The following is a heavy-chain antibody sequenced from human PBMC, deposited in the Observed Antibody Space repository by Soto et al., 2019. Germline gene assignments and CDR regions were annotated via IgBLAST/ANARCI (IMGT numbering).Heavy chain of an antibody. CDR1: GFTFTSAW. Sequence: PGGSLRLSCAASGFTFTSAWMNWVRQAPGKGLEWVGRIKSKADGGTTDYAAPVTGRFTISRDDSKPTLYLQMNSLKTEDTAVYYCVTQVRGLWTLRNCRGQGSLIIVSS. J-gene: IGHJ4*02. V-gene: IGHV3-15*01. CDR2: IKSKADGGTT. CDR3: VTQVRGLWTLRNC. D-gene: IGHD3-16*01.